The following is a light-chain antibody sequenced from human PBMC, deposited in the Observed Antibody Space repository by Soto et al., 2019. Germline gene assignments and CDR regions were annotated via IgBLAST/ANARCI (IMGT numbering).Light chain of an antibody. CDR1: QSVTSN. J-gene: IGKJ1*01. CDR3: QQFNDWART. CDR2: GAS. Sequence: EIVMTQSPVTLSVSPGERATLSCRASQSVTSNLAWYQQKPGQAPRLLIYGASTRATGIPARFSGSGSGTEFTLTIRNLQSEDFAIYYCQQFNDWARTFGQGTKVAIK. V-gene: IGKV3-15*01.